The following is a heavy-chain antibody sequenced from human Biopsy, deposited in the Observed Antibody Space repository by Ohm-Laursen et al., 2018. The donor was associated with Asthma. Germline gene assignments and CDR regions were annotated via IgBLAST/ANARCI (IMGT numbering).Heavy chain of an antibody. CDR3: AKAREDIVVVVAVSDS. V-gene: IGHV3-23*01. CDR2: ISGSGGST. J-gene: IGHJ4*02. Sequence: GSLRLSCAASGFTFSSYAMSWVRQPPGKGLEWVSTISGSGGSTYYADSVKGRFTISRDSSKNTLHLQMNSLRAEDTAVYYCAKAREDIVVVVAVSDSWGQGTLVTVSS. CDR1: GFTFSSYA. D-gene: IGHD2-15*01.